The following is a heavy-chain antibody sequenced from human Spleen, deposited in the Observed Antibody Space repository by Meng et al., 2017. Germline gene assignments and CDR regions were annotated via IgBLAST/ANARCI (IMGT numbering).Heavy chain of an antibody. CDR2: IKSNTDGGTA. V-gene: IGHV3-15*01. CDR1: GFYFNNAW. J-gene: IGHJ4*02. D-gene: IGHD5/OR15-5a*01. CDR3: TWDDKAVSNY. Sequence: EVQLVEAGGGLVQPGGSLRLSCAASGFYFNNAWMSWVRQAPGKGLEWVGRIKSNTDGGTAEYAAPVTGRFTISRDESKSTLYLQMSGLRIDDTGIYYCTWDDKAVSNYWGQGTLVTVSS.